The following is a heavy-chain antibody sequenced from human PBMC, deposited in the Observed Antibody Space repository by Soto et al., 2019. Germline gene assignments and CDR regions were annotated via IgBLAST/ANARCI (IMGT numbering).Heavy chain of an antibody. D-gene: IGHD1-1*01. CDR3: AKEGPITNWYFDS. CDR2: TSYDGKVA. Sequence: QVQLVESGGGVVQPGRSLRLSCAASGFTFSSYGMHWVRQAPGKGLEWVTVTSYDGKVAYYADSVKGRFTISRDNSKNTLYLQMNSLRTEDTAMYYCAKEGPITNWYFDSWGQGTLVTVSS. J-gene: IGHJ4*02. CDR1: GFTFSSYG. V-gene: IGHV3-30*18.